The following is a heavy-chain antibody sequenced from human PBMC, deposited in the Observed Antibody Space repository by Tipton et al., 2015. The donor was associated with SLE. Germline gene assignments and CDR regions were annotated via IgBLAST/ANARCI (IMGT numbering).Heavy chain of an antibody. J-gene: IGHJ4*02. CDR2: ISSSGRST. V-gene: IGHV3-48*03. CDR1: GFTFRSDE. Sequence: SLRLSCAASGFTFRSDEMSWVRLAPGKGLEWVSIISSSGRSTHYADSGKGRFTISRDNAKNSLFLQMNTLRVEDTAVYYCALGFPANWGQGTLVTVSS. CDR3: ALGFPAN.